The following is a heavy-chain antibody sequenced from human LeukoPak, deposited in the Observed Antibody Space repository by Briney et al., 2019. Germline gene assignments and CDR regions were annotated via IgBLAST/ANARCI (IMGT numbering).Heavy chain of an antibody. J-gene: IGHJ4*02. CDR2: IKHDGSDK. CDR3: ARGGHRQKEF. CDR1: GFTFSNYW. Sequence: GGSLRLSCSASGFTFSNYWMTWVRQSPGKGLEWVAIIKHDGSDKYCVDSVKGRFTISGDNAKNSLYLQMSSLRAEDTAVYYCARGGHRQKEFWGQGTLVTVSS. D-gene: IGHD3-10*01. V-gene: IGHV3-7*01.